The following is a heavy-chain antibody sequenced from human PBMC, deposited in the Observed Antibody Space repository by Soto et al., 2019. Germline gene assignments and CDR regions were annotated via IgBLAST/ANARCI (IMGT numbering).Heavy chain of an antibody. V-gene: IGHV1-3*01. Sequence: QVQLVQSGAEVKKPGASVKVSCKASGYTFTSYAMHWVRQAPGQRLEWMGWINAGNGNTKYSQKFQGRVTVPRDTSASTADMELSTLRSEDTAVYYCARGGLALMDVWGQGTTVTVA. CDR3: ARGGLALMDV. J-gene: IGHJ6*02. CDR1: GYTFTSYA. D-gene: IGHD3-16*01. CDR2: INAGNGNT.